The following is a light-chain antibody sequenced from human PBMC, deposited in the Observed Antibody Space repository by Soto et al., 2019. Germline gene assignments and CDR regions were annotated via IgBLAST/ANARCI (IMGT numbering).Light chain of an antibody. Sequence: QSVLTQPASVSGSPGQSITFSCTGPSSDVGAYDYVSWYQQHPDKAPKLMIYEVSNRPSGVSNRFSGSKSVNTATLTISGLQADDEADYYCSSYTSSSTRVFGTGTKVT. CDR2: EVS. CDR1: SSDVGAYDY. V-gene: IGLV2-14*03. CDR3: SSYTSSSTRV. J-gene: IGLJ1*01.